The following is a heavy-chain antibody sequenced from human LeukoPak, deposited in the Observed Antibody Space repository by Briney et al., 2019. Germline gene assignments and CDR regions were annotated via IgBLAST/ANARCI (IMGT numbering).Heavy chain of an antibody. CDR2: ISWNSGSI. Sequence: QPGRSLRLSCAASGFTFDDYAMHWVRQAPGKGLEWVSGISWNSGSIGYADSVKGRFTISRDNAKNSLYLQMNSLRAEDTALYYCVTKLYVSHHTHAFDIWGQGTMVTVSP. V-gene: IGHV3-9*01. J-gene: IGHJ3*02. CDR3: VTKLYVSHHTHAFDI. CDR1: GFTFDDYA. D-gene: IGHD3-16*01.